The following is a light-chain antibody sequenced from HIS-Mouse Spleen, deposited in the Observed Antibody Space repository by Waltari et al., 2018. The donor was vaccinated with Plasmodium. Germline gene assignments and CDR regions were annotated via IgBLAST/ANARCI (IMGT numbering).Light chain of an antibody. CDR1: QSVSSN. CDR3: QQYNNWSFT. CDR2: GAS. J-gene: IGKJ3*01. Sequence: EIVMTQSPATLSVSPGERATLSRRASQSVSSNLAWYQQKPGQPPRLLIYGASTRATGIPARFSGSGSGTEFTLTISSLQSEDFAVYYCQQYNNWSFTFGPGTKVDIK. V-gene: IGKV3-15*01.